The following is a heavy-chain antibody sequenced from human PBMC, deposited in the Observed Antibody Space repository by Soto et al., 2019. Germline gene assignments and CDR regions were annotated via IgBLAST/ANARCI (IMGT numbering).Heavy chain of an antibody. D-gene: IGHD5-18*01. Sequence: SETLSLTCTVSGGSVSSYYWSWIRQSPEKGLEWIGYIYYSGSTKYKPSLKSRVTISVDTSKNQFSLKLSSVTAADTAVYYCARQEDTAMANFDYWGQGTLVTVSS. J-gene: IGHJ4*02. CDR2: IYYSGST. CDR3: ARQEDTAMANFDY. V-gene: IGHV4-59*08. CDR1: GGSVSSYY.